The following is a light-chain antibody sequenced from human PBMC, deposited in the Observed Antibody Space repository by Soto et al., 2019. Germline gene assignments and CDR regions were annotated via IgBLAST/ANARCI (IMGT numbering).Light chain of an antibody. J-gene: IGLJ1*01. CDR2: EVS. CDR3: SSYTSSSTRV. Sequence: QSALTQPASVSGSPGQSITISCTGTSSDVGAYDYVSWYQQHPDKAPKLMIYEVSNRPSGVSNRFSGSKSVNTATLTISGLQAEDEADYCSSYTSSSTRVFGTGNKVTVL. V-gene: IGLV2-14*03. CDR1: SSDVGAYDY.